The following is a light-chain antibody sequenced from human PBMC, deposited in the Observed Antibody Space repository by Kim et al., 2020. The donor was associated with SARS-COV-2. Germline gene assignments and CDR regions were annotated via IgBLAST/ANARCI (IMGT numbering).Light chain of an antibody. CDR3: QQYGSSPRT. CDR1: QSVSSSY. V-gene: IGKV3-20*01. CDR2: GAS. J-gene: IGKJ2*01. Sequence: LSPGERATLTCRASQSVSSSYLAWYQQKPGQAPRLLIYGASSRATGIPDRFSGSGSGTDFTLTISRLEPEDFAVYYCQQYGSSPRTFGQGTKLEI.